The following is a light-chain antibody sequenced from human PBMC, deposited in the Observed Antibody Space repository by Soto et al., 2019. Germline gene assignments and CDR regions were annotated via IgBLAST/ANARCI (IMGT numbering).Light chain of an antibody. CDR2: ETS. J-gene: IGKJ2*01. CDR3: QQFGTSPYT. CDR1: QTVSNIY. Sequence: EILLTQSPGTLSLSPGDRATRSCRASQTVSNIYLVWYQQRPGQAPRLLIYETSIRDSGIPDRFSGSGSGTDFTLTISRLEPEDFAVYWCQQFGTSPYTFGQGTKVEIK. V-gene: IGKV3-20*01.